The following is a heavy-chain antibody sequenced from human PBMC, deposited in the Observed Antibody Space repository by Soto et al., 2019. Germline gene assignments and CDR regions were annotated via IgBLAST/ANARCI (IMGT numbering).Heavy chain of an antibody. CDR3: ARARFDSWSHIYYGLDV. CDR1: GGSFSAYS. D-gene: IGHD3-3*01. J-gene: IGHJ6*02. Sequence: SETLSLTCGVYGGSFSAYSWTWLRQSPGKGLEWIGEITHGGSTDYNPALKSRLVMSVDTSKNQFSLRVTSVTAADAAVYFCARARFDSWSHIYYGLDVWGQRTTVTVSS. CDR2: ITHGGST. V-gene: IGHV4-34*01.